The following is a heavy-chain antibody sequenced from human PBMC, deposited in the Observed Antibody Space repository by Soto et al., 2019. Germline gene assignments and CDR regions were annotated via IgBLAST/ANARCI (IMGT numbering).Heavy chain of an antibody. Sequence: PSETLSLTCTVSGGSISSGGYYWSWIRQHPGRGLEWIGYIYYSGSTYYNPSLKSRVTISVDTSKNQFSLKLSSVTAADTAVYYCARGQEKAVAGREDYWGQGTLVTVSS. V-gene: IGHV4-31*03. CDR3: ARGQEKAVAGREDY. CDR1: GGSISSGGYY. D-gene: IGHD6-19*01. CDR2: IYYSGST. J-gene: IGHJ4*02.